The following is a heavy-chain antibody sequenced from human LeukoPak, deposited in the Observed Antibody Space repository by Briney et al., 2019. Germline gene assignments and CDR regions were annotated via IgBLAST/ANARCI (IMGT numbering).Heavy chain of an antibody. J-gene: IGHJ4*02. D-gene: IGHD1-26*01. CDR2: IYPGDSET. CDR3: ARFLGATAPFDY. Sequence: GESLKISCKGSGYDFTSYWIGWVRQMPGKGLEGMGIIYPGDSETRNSPSFQGHVTISVDKSISTAYLQWSSLKASDTAMYYCARFLGATAPFDYWGQGTLVTVSS. V-gene: IGHV5-51*01. CDR1: GYDFTSYW.